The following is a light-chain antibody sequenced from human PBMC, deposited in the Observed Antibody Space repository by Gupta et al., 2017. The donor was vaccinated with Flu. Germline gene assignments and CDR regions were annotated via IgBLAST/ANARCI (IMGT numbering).Light chain of an antibody. CDR3: QQLNSYPLT. Sequence: DIPLTQSPSFLSASVGDRVTITCRASQGISSYLAWYQQKPRKAPKVLIYAASTLQSGVPSRFSGSGSGTEFTLTISSLQPEDFATYYCQQLNSYPLTFGEGTKVEIK. J-gene: IGKJ4*01. CDR2: AAS. V-gene: IGKV1-9*01. CDR1: QGISSY.